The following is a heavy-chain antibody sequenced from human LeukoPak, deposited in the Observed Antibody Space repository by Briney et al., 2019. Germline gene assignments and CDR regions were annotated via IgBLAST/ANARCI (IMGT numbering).Heavy chain of an antibody. J-gene: IGHJ4*02. CDR1: GFTFSIHG. CDR3: TRDYGYSGYGYSDY. D-gene: IGHD5-12*01. CDR2: IMQDGSEK. V-gene: IGHV3-7*04. Sequence: GGSLRLSCAASGFTFSIHGMSWVRQAPGKGLELVANIMQDGSEKYYVDSVKGRFSISRDNAKNSLYLQMNSLRAEDTAVYYCTRDYGYSGYGYSDYWGQGTLVTVSS.